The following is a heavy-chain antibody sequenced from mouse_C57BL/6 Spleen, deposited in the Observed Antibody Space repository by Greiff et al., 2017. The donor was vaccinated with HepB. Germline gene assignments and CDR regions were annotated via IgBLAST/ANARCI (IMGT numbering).Heavy chain of an antibody. CDR2: ISYDGSN. Sequence: DVKLQESGPGLVKPSQSLSLTCSVTGYSITSGYYWNWIRQFPGNKLEWMGYISYDGSNNYNPSLKNRISITRDTSKNQFFLKLNSVTTEDTATYYCAREGPGGYAMDYWGQGTSVTVSS. CDR3: AREGPGGYAMDY. V-gene: IGHV3-6*01. J-gene: IGHJ4*01. CDR1: GYSITSGYY.